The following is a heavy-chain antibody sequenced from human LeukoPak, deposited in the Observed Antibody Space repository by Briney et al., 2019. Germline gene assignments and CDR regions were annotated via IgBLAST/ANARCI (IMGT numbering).Heavy chain of an antibody. Sequence: GGSLRLSCAASGFTFSSYAMHWVRQAPGKGLEWVAVISYDGSNKYYADSVKGRFTISRDNSKNTLYLQMNSLRAEDTAVYYCARDLCDDYWGQGTLVTVSS. J-gene: IGHJ4*02. CDR2: ISYDGSNK. V-gene: IGHV3-30*04. CDR3: ARDLCDDY. CDR1: GFTFSSYA. D-gene: IGHD2-21*01.